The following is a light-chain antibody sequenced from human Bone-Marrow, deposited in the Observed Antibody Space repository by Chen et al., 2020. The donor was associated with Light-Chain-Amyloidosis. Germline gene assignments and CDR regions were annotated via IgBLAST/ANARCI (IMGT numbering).Light chain of an antibody. CDR1: SSDVGGYDY. V-gene: IGLV2-14*03. J-gene: IGLJ2*01. Sequence: QSALTQPASVSGSPGQSITIYCTGSSSDVGGYDYVSWYQQHPGKAPKLLIYDVRIRPSGVSNRFSGSKSGNTASLAISGLLTEDEAAYYCSSYTSSSAPVVFGGGTKLTVL. CDR3: SSYTSSSAPVV. CDR2: DVR.